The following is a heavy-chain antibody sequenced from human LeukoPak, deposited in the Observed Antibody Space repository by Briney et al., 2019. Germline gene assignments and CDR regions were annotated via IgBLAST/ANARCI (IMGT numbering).Heavy chain of an antibody. D-gene: IGHD3-10*01. CDR3: ARVLKSGPYYYFDT. Sequence: SETLSLTCSVSGGSISSYYWNWIRQPPGKELEWIGYIHYSGGTNYKPSLKSRVTISVDTSKSQFSLKLNSVSAADTAVYYCARVLKSGPYYYFDTWGQGTLVTVSS. J-gene: IGHJ5*02. CDR1: GGSISSYY. V-gene: IGHV4-59*01. CDR2: IHYSGGT.